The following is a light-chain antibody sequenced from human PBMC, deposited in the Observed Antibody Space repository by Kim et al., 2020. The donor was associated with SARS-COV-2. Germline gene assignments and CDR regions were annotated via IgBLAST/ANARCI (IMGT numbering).Light chain of an antibody. Sequence: QRVPISCTGSNSNVGAGYDVHWYQQLPGTAPKLLIFGNSNRPSGVPDRFSGSKSGTSASLAITGLQAEDEADYYCQSYDSSLSGYVFGTGTKVTVL. J-gene: IGLJ1*01. CDR1: NSNVGAGYD. CDR2: GNS. CDR3: QSYDSSLSGYV. V-gene: IGLV1-40*01.